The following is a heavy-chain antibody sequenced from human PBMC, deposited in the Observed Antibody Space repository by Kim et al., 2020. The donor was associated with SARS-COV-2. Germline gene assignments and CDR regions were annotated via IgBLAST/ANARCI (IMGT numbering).Heavy chain of an antibody. CDR1: GGSISSYY. V-gene: IGHV4-59*01. CDR2: IYYSGST. CDR3: AREGLGGWYPGYDY. Sequence: SETLSLTCTVSGGSISSYYWSWIRQPPGKGLEWIGYIYYSGSTNYNPSLKSRVTISVDTSKNQFSLKLSSVTAADTAVYYCAREGLGGWYPGYDYWGQGT. D-gene: IGHD6-19*01. J-gene: IGHJ4*02.